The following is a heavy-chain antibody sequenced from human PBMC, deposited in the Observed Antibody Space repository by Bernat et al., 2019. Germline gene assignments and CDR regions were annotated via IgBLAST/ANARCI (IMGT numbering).Heavy chain of an antibody. J-gene: IGHJ3*01. CDR3: ARRLKLLSTGDAFDL. D-gene: IGHD3-10*01. CDR1: GGSISSFY. Sequence: QLQLQESGPGLVKPSETLSLTCTVSGGSISSFYWTWIRQPPGKGLEWIGYIYYSGSTNYNPSLKSRVTISVDTSKNQFSLKLSSVTAADTAVYYCARRLKLLSTGDAFDLWGQGTMVTVSS. CDR2: IYYSGST. V-gene: IGHV4-59*08.